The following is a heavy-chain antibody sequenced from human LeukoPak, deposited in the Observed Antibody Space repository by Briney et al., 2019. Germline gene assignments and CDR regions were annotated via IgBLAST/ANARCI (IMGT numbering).Heavy chain of an antibody. D-gene: IGHD6-19*01. CDR1: VGSLRSFY. CDR2: IYTSGST. CDR3: ARDIAVAGTGTFDI. Sequence: AESLSLTSTVSVGSLRSFYLSCVLQPAGHRRRLFGRIYTSGSTNYNPSLKSRVTMSVDTSKNHHSLKLSSVTAADTAVYYCARDIAVAGTGTFDIWGQGILVTVSS. V-gene: IGHV4-4*07. J-gene: IGHJ3*02.